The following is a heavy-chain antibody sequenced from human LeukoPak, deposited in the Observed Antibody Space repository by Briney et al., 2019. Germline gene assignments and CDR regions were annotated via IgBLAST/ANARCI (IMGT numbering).Heavy chain of an antibody. V-gene: IGHV3-23*01. D-gene: IGHD6-19*01. Sequence: GGSLRLSCAASGFTFSTYAMNWVRQAPGKGLEWVSAISTSSGSTYYADSVKGRFTISRDDSKNTLYLQVNSLRAEDTAIYYCAKDSSGWFYYFDYWGQGTLVTVSS. J-gene: IGHJ4*02. CDR2: ISTSSGST. CDR1: GFTFSTYA. CDR3: AKDSSGWFYYFDY.